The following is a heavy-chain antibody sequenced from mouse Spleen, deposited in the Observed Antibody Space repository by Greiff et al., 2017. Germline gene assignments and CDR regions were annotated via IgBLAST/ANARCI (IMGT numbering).Heavy chain of an antibody. CDR2: IYPGSGST. J-gene: IGHJ4*01. V-gene: IGHV1-55*01. Sequence: QVQLKQPGAELVKPGASVKMSCKASGYTFTSYWITWVKQRPGQGLEWIGDIYPGSGSTNYNEKFKSKATLTVDTSSSTAYMQLSSLTSEDSAVYYCARSYYGSSSPYYYAMDYWGQGTSVTVSS. CDR3: ARSYYGSSSPYYYAMDY. D-gene: IGHD1-1*01. CDR1: GYTFTSYW.